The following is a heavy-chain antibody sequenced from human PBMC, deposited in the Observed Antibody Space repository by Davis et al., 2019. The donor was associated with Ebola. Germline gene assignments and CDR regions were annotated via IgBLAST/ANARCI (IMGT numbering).Heavy chain of an antibody. Sequence: GGSLRLTCTASGFTFSSYWMTWVRRAPGKGLEWVANIRQVGSEKYYVDSVEGRFAISRDNAKDSLYLQMNSLRAEDTAVYYCVKGGGGSWGYWGQGTLVTVSS. V-gene: IGHV3-7*01. CDR2: IRQVGSEK. D-gene: IGHD2-15*01. CDR3: VKGGGGSWGY. CDR1: GFTFSSYW. J-gene: IGHJ4*02.